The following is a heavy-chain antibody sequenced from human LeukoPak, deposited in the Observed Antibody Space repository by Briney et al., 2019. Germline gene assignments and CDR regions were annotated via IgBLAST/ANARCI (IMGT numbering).Heavy chain of an antibody. CDR3: AREGITIFGVVLPYYMDV. D-gene: IGHD3-3*01. CDR2: IYGSGGT. Sequence: SETLSLTCTVSGGSISSYYWSWIRQPAGKGLEWIGRIYGSGGTNYNSSLKSQVTMSADTSKNQFSLKLSSVTAADTAVYYCAREGITIFGVVLPYYMDVWGKGTTVTVSS. V-gene: IGHV4-4*07. CDR1: GGSISSYY. J-gene: IGHJ6*03.